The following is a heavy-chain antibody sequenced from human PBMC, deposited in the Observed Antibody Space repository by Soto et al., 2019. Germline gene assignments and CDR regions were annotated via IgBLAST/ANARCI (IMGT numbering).Heavy chain of an antibody. D-gene: IGHD2-15*01. CDR3: AKDLAHGPYFDY. CDR1: GFTFSSYV. Sequence: PGGSLRLSCAASGFTFSSYVMTWVRQAPGKGLEWVSAISGSGGDAYYADSVKGRFTISRDNSKNTLYLQMNNLRAEDTAVYYCAKDLAHGPYFDYWGQGTLVTVSS. J-gene: IGHJ4*02. V-gene: IGHV3-23*01. CDR2: ISGSGGDA.